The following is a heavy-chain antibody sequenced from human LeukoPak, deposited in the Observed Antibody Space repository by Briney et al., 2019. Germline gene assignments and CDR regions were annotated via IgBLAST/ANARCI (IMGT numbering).Heavy chain of an antibody. J-gene: IGHJ4*02. CDR2: INAGNGNT. Sequence: ASVKVSCKASGYIFTDYSINWVRQAPGERLERMGWINAGNGNTKYSQRFQGRVTITRDRSASTAYMELSNLRSEDTAVYYCARGRWSTATASYYFDSWGQGTLVTVS. V-gene: IGHV1-3*01. D-gene: IGHD4-17*01. CDR1: GYIFTDYS. CDR3: ARGRWSTATASYYFDS.